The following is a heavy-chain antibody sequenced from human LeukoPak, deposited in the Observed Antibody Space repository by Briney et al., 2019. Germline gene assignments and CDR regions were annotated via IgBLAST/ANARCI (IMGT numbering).Heavy chain of an antibody. J-gene: IGHJ4*02. CDR3: ARVTMVRGEPAFYFDY. CDR2: IYYSGST. D-gene: IGHD3-10*01. V-gene: IGHV4-61*01. Sequence: SETLSLTCTVSGGSVSSGSYYWSWFRQPPGKGLEWIGYIYYSGSTNYNPSLKSRVTISVDTSKNQFSLKLSSVTAADTAVYYCARVTMVRGEPAFYFDYWGQGTLVTVSS. CDR1: GGSVSSGSYY.